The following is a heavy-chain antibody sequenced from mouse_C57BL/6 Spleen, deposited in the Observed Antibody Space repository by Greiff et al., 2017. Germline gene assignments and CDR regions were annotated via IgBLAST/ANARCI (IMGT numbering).Heavy chain of an antibody. Sequence: EVQGVESGGDLVKPGGSLKLSCAASGFTFSSYGMSWVRQTPDKRLEWVATISSGGSYTYYPDSVKGRFTISRDNAKNTLYLQMSSLKSEDTAMYYCARQGKLAYFDYWGQGTTLTVSS. CDR3: ARQGKLAYFDY. V-gene: IGHV5-6*01. J-gene: IGHJ2*01. CDR1: GFTFSSYG. CDR2: ISSGGSYT.